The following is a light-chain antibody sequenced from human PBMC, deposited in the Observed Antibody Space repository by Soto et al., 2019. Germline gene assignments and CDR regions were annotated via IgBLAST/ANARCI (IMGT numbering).Light chain of an antibody. CDR3: QQYYSTPPAYT. J-gene: IGKJ2*01. CDR2: WAS. V-gene: IGKV4-1*01. Sequence: DIVMTQSPDSLAVSLGERATINCKSSQSVLYSSNNKNYLAWYQQKPGQPPKLLIYWASTRESGVPDRFSGSGSGTDFTLTISSLQAEDVAVYYCQQYYSTPPAYTFGQGTQREIK. CDR1: QSVLYSSNNKNY.